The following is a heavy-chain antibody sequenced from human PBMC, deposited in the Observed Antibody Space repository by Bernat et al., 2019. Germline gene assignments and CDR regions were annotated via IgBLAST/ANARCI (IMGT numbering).Heavy chain of an antibody. V-gene: IGHV3-7*03. J-gene: IGHJ4*02. CDR3: ARSLLWFGELLGYYFDY. CDR1: GFTFSSYW. CDR2: IKQDGSEK. Sequence: EVQLVESGGGLVQPGGSLRLSCAASGFTFSSYWMSWVRQAPGKGLEWVANIKQDGSEKYYVASVKGRFTISRDNAKNSLYLQMNSLGAEDTAVYYCARSLLWFGELLGYYFDYWGQGTLVTVSS. D-gene: IGHD3-10*01.